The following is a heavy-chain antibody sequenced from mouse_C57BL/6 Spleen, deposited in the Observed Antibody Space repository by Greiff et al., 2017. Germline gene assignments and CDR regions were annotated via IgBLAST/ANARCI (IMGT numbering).Heavy chain of an antibody. CDR1: GFTFSDYG. CDR3: AREGDDYDGGIAY. D-gene: IGHD2-4*01. J-gene: IGHJ3*01. V-gene: IGHV5-17*01. Sequence: EVKLEESGGGLVKPGGSLKLSCAASGFTFSDYGMHWVRQAPEKGLEWVAYISSGSSTIYYADPVKGRFTISRDNAKNTLFLQMTSLRAEDTAMYYCAREGDDYDGGIAYWGQGTLVTVSA. CDR2: ISSGSSTI.